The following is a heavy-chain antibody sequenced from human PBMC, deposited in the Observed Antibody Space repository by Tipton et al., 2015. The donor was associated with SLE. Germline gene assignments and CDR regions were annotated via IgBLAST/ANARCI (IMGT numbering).Heavy chain of an antibody. CDR3: AKQQPSYNDY. V-gene: IGHV3-23*01. CDR1: GFTFSSYA. CDR2: ISGSGGST. Sequence: SLRLSCAASGFTFSSYAMSWVRQAPGKGLEWASAISGSGGSTYYAASVKGRFTRSRDNSKNTLYLQMNSLRAEDTAVYYCAKQQPSYNDYWGQGTLVTVSS. J-gene: IGHJ4*02. D-gene: IGHD6-13*01.